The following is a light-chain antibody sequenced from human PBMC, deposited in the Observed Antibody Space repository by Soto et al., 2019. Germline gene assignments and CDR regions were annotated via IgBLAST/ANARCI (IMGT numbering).Light chain of an antibody. CDR1: QSVSSN. CDR2: GAS. CDR3: QQYNKWPRT. J-gene: IGKJ1*01. V-gene: IGKV3-15*01. Sequence: EIVMTQSPATLSVSPGERATLSCRASQSVSSNLAWYQQRPGQAPRLLIYGASTRATGIPARFSGSGSGTDFTLTISSLQSEDFAVYYCQQYNKWPRTFGQGTKVEIK.